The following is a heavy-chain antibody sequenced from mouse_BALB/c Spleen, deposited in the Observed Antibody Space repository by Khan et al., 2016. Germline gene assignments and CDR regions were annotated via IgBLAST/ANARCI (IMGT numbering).Heavy chain of an antibody. D-gene: IGHD3-2*02. V-gene: IGHV1-54*01. CDR1: GYAFTYYL. Sequence: QVQLQQSGTELVRPGTSVTVSCKASGYAFTYYLIDWLKQRPGQGLEWIGVINPGSGGTKYNEKFKDKATLTADKSSNTAYMQLSSLTSDDSAVYFCARQRGKANYWYFDVWGAGTTVTVSS. CDR3: ARQRGKANYWYFDV. J-gene: IGHJ1*01. CDR2: INPGSGGT.